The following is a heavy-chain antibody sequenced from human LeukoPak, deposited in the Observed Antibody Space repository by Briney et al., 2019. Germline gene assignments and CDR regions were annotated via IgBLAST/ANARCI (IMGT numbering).Heavy chain of an antibody. V-gene: IGHV3-72*01. Sequence: PGGSLRLSCAASGFTFSDYYMDWVRQAPGKGLEWVGRIRNKADSYTTMFAASVKGGFTISRDDSKNSLYLQMNSLKTEDTAVYYCAEAGREWGQGAQVTVSS. J-gene: IGHJ4*02. CDR1: GFTFSDYY. CDR3: AEAGRE. D-gene: IGHD1-26*01. CDR2: IRNKADSYTT.